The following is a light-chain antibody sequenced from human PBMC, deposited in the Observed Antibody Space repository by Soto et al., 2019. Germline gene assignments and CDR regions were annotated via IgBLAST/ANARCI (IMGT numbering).Light chain of an antibody. J-gene: IGKJ1*01. CDR3: QDYYYPLWS. CDR1: QTLLYLSRNKTL. Sequence: IGFSRSPNDLAVSLGERATIRFRASQTLLYLSRNKTLLGWYAQKTGQPLKLIIYGASTREAGVPDRFRGGGSGKDFPLTIDMVQEEDVVVYCCQDYYYPLWSFGQGARLDI. V-gene: IGKV4-1*01. CDR2: GAS.